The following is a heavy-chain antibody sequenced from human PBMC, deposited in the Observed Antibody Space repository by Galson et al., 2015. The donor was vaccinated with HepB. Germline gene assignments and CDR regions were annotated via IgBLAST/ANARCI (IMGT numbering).Heavy chain of an antibody. V-gene: IGHV3-30*02. CDR2: IRYDGSNT. D-gene: IGHD1-26*01. J-gene: IGHJ4*02. Sequence: SLRLSCAASGFIFSTYGMHWVRQTPGKGLEWLAFIRYDGSNTYYADSVKGRFTISRGNSENTLFLQMNSLRPEDTAIYYCAQDRAGAFMFDQWGQGALVTVSS. CDR3: AQDRAGAFMFDQ. CDR1: GFIFSTYG.